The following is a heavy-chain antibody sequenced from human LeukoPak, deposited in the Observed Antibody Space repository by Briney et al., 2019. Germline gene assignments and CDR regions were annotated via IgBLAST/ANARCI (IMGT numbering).Heavy chain of an antibody. D-gene: IGHD6-6*01. J-gene: IGHJ4*02. Sequence: PSETLSLTCTVSGDSISDYYWSWLRQSPRKGLEYIGFLSYTGNTNYNPSLKSRVTISVDTSKNQFSLKLSSVTAADTAVYYCASRYSSSSGFDYWGQGTLVTVSS. V-gene: IGHV4-59*08. CDR3: ASRYSSSSGFDY. CDR2: LSYTGNT. CDR1: GDSISDYY.